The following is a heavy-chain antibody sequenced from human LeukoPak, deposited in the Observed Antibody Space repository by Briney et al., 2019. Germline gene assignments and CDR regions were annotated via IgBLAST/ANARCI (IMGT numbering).Heavy chain of an antibody. CDR3: ARGLRGIAAAAGKNWFDP. CDR1: GGSISSYY. V-gene: IGHV4-4*07. D-gene: IGHD6-13*01. Sequence: SETLSLTCTVSGGSISSYYWSWIRQPAGKGLEWIGRIYTSGSTNYNPSLKSRVTMSVDTSKNQFSLKLSSVTAADTAVYYCARGLRGIAAAAGKNWFDPWGQGTLVTVSS. CDR2: IYTSGST. J-gene: IGHJ5*02.